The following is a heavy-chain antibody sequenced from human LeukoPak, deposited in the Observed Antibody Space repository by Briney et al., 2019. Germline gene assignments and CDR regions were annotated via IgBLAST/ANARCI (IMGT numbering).Heavy chain of an antibody. Sequence: PSETLSLTCTVSGVSISSSSYCWGWIRQPPGKGLEWIGSICYSGSTFYNPSLTSRVTLSVDTSKNQFSLELSSVTAADTALYYCARTENYIPEDCFDPWGQGTLVTVSS. CDR3: ARTENYIPEDCFDP. CDR1: GVSISSSSYC. CDR2: ICYSGST. D-gene: IGHD5-24*01. V-gene: IGHV4-39*01. J-gene: IGHJ5*02.